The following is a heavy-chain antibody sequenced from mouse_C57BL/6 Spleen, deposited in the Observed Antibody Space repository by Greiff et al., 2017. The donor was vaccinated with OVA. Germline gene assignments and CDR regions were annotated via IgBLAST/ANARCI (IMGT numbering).Heavy chain of an antibody. CDR1: GYTFTSYW. CDR3: ARSPYDYDGYYAMDY. V-gene: IGHV1-55*01. CDR2: IYPGSGST. Sequence: VQLKQPGAELVKPGASVKMSCKASGYTFTSYWITWVKQRPGQGLEWIGDIYPGSGSTNYNEKFKSKATLTVDTSSSTAYMQLSSLTSEDSAVYYCARSPYDYDGYYAMDYWGQGTSVTVSS. D-gene: IGHD2-4*01. J-gene: IGHJ4*01.